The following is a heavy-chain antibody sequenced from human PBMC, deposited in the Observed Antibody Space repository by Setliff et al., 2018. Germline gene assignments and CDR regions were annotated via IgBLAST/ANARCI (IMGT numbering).Heavy chain of an antibody. D-gene: IGHD6-25*01. V-gene: IGHV4-39*07. Sequence: SETLSLSCTVSGGSISSSRYYWGWIRQPPGKGLEWIGSIYYSGSTYYNPSLKSRVTTSVDTSKNQFSLKLSSVTAADTAVYYCARVSGMGSPPYYYYYYGMDVWGQGTTVTVSS. CDR2: IYYSGST. CDR3: ARVSGMGSPPYYYYYYGMDV. CDR1: GGSISSSRYY. J-gene: IGHJ6*02.